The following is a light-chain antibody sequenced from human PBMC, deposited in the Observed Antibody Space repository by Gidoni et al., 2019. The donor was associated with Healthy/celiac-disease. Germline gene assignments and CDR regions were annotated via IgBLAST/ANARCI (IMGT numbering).Light chain of an antibody. J-gene: IGLJ2*01. CDR3: SSYTSSSPVV. Sequence: QSALTQPASVSGSPGQSITISCTGTSSDVGDYNYVSWYQQHPGKAPKLMIYEVNNRPSGVSNRFSGSKSGNTASLTISGLQAEDEANYYCSSYTSSSPVVFGGGTKLTVL. CDR2: EVN. CDR1: SSDVGDYNY. V-gene: IGLV2-14*01.